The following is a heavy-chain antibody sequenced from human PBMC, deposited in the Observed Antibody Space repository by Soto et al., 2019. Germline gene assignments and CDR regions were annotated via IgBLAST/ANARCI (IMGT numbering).Heavy chain of an antibody. D-gene: IGHD5-12*01. CDR2: INAGNGNP. Sequence: ASGKVSCKASGYTFTSYAMHWVRQAPGQRLEWMGWINAGNGNPKYSQKFQGRVTITRDTSASTAYMELSSLRSEDTAVYYCARDQDVPFMATGATFDYWGQGTPVPVSS. CDR1: GYTFTSYA. V-gene: IGHV1-3*01. J-gene: IGHJ4*02. CDR3: ARDQDVPFMATGATFDY.